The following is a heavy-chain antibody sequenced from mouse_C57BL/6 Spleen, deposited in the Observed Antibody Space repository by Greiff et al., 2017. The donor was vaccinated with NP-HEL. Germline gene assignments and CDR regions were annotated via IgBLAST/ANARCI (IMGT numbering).Heavy chain of an antibody. D-gene: IGHD4-1*01. CDR2: LYPGDGDT. V-gene: IGHV1-82*01. J-gene: IGHJ3*01. CDR1: GYAFSSSW. CDR3: ARLGERFAY. Sequence: QVQLQQSGPELVKPGASVKISCKASGYAFSSSWMNWVKQRPGKGLEWIGRLYPGDGDTNYNGKFKGKATLTADKSSSTAYMQLSSLTSEDSAVYFCARLGERFAYWGQGTLVTVSA.